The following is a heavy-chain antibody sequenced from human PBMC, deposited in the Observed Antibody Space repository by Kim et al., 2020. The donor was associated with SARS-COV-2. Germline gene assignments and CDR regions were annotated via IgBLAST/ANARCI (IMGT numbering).Heavy chain of an antibody. Sequence: SETLSLTCTVSGGSISSYYWSWIRQPPGKGLEWIGYIYYSGSTNYNPSLKSRVTISVDTSKNQFSLKLSSVTAADTAVYYCARGGGGNASWRAFDIWGQGTMVTVSS. J-gene: IGHJ3*02. CDR2: IYYSGST. V-gene: IGHV4-59*01. CDR1: GGSISSYY. CDR3: ARGGGGNASWRAFDI. D-gene: IGHD1-1*01.